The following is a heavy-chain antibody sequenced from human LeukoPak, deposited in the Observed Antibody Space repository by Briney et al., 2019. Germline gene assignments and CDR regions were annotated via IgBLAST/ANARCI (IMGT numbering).Heavy chain of an antibody. J-gene: IGHJ4*02. CDR3: ARDPMSSEMSYFDY. CDR2: ISSSSSYI. V-gene: IGHV3-21*01. CDR1: GFTFSSYS. D-gene: IGHD3-22*01. Sequence: GGSLRLSCAASGFTFSSYSMNWVRQAPGKGLEWVSSISSSSSYIYYADSVKGRFTISRDNAKNSLYLQMNSLRAEDTAVYYCARDPMSSEMSYFDYWGQGTLVTVSS.